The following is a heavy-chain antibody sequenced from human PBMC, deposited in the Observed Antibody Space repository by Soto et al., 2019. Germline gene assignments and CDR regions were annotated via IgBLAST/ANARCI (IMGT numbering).Heavy chain of an antibody. CDR3: AKDKATVSRSLYWYFDL. CDR2: ISWNSGSI. Sequence: GGSLRLSCAASGFTFDDYAMHWVRQAPGKGLEWVSGISWNSGSIGYADSVKGRFTISRDNAKNSLYLQMNSLRAEDTALYYCAKDKATVSRSLYWYFDLWGRGTLVTVSS. D-gene: IGHD4-4*01. V-gene: IGHV3-9*01. J-gene: IGHJ2*01. CDR1: GFTFDDYA.